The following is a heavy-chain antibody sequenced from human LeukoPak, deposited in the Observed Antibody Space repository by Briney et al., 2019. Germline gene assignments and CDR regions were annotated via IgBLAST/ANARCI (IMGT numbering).Heavy chain of an antibody. CDR2: ISPSGAST. J-gene: IGHJ4*02. D-gene: IGHD1-1*01. Sequence: ASVKVFCKASGYTFTRYCMHWVRQAPGQGLEWMGIISPSGASTSYAQKFQGRVTMTRDTSTSTVYMELSSLRSEDTAVYYCTRGGYGGPRVAFDYWGQGTLVTVSS. V-gene: IGHV1-46*01. CDR3: TRGGYGGPRVAFDY. CDR1: GYTFTRYC.